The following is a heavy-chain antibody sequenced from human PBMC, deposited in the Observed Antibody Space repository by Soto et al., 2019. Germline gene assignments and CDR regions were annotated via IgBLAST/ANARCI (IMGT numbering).Heavy chain of an antibody. CDR1: GGSISSGGYS. CDR2: IYHSGST. Sequence: QLQLQESGSGLVKPSQTLSLTCAVSGGSISSGGYSWSWIRQPPGKGMEWIGYIYHSGSTYYNPSLKMRVTISVDMSKYQFSLKLSSVTAADTAVYYCARGQVVAAQHWGQGTLVTVSS. J-gene: IGHJ4*02. D-gene: IGHD2-15*01. CDR3: ARGQVVAAQH. V-gene: IGHV4-30-2*01.